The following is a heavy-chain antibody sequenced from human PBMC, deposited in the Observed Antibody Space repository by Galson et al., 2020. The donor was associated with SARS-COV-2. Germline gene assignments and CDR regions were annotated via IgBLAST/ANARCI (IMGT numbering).Heavy chain of an antibody. V-gene: IGHV1-2*02. CDR3: AREHKVQWLDGAFDY. CDR2: INPKTGGT. Sequence: ASVKVSCKASGYIFSDYYLFWVRQAPGQGLEWVGWINPKTGGTNYAQKFQDKVTMTRDTSISTAYMELTRLKSDDTAICYCAREHKVQWLDGAFDYWGQGTLVTVSS. J-gene: IGHJ4*02. D-gene: IGHD6-19*01. CDR1: GYIFSDYY.